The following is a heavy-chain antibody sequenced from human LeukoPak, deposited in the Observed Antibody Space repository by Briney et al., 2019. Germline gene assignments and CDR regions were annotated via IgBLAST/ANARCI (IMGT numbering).Heavy chain of an antibody. CDR3: ARVWGLAVAGGEIEY. D-gene: IGHD6-13*01. CDR1: GFTVSNYY. CDR2: INSSGTTI. Sequence: GGSLRLSCAASGFTVSNYYMTWVRQAPGKGLEWVSYINSSGTTIYYADSVKGRFTISRDNAKNSLYLQMNSLRDEDTAVYYCARVWGLAVAGGEIEYWGQGTLVTVSS. J-gene: IGHJ4*02. V-gene: IGHV3-48*02.